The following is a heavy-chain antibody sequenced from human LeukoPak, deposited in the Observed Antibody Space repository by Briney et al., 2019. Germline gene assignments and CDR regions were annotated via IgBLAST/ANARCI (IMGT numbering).Heavy chain of an antibody. CDR1: GFTFSSYA. J-gene: IGHJ6*02. CDR2: ISYDGSNK. V-gene: IGHV3-30-3*01. D-gene: IGHD3-3*01. CDR3: ARDPIGRYDFWSGYHYYYGMDV. Sequence: PGGSLRLSCAASGFTFSSYAMHWVRQAPGKGLEWVAAISYDGSNKYYAGSVKGRFTISRDNSKNTLYLQMNSLRAEDTAVYYCARDPIGRYDFWSGYHYYYGMDVWGQGTTVTVSS.